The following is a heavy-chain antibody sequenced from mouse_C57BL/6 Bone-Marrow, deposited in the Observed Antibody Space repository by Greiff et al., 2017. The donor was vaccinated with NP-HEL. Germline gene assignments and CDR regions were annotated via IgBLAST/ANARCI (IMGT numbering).Heavy chain of an antibody. D-gene: IGHD1-1*01. V-gene: IGHV1-69*01. CDR3: AINPYYYGSSYGY. CDR2: IAPSDIYP. J-gene: IGHJ2*01. Sequence: QVPLQQPGAELVLPGASVKLSCKASFYTFPSYWLHWLPPRPCHVLACIGEIAPSDIYPNYNQKFYGKSTLTVDKSSSTAYMQLSSLPSEDSAVFYCAINPYYYGSSYGYWGKGTTRTVAS. CDR1: FYTFPSYW.